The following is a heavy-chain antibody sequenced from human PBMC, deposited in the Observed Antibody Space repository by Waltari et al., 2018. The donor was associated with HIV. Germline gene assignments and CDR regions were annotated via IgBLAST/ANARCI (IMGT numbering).Heavy chain of an antibody. CDR2: ISGSGGST. V-gene: IGHV3-23*01. D-gene: IGHD3-22*01. J-gene: IGHJ4*02. CDR3: AKVGTMIVAPFDY. Sequence: EVQLLESGGGLVQPGGSLSLSCAASGFTFSSYAMSWVRQAPGKGLEWVSAISGSGGSTYYADSVKGRFTISRDNSKNTLYLQMNSLRAEDTAVYYCAKVGTMIVAPFDYWGQGTLVTVSS. CDR1: GFTFSSYA.